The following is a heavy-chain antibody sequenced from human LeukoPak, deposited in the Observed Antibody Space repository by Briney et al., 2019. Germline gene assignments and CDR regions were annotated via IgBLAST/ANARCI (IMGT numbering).Heavy chain of an antibody. CDR2: IYYSGST. V-gene: IGHV4-39*01. CDR3: ARTPSQGGLWFGELLSPWYFDL. Sequence: SETLSLTCTVSGGSISSSSYYWGWIRQPPGKGLEWIGSIYYSGSTYYNPFLKSRVTISVDTSKNQFSLKLSSVTAADTAVYYCARTPSQGGLWFGELLSPWYFDLWGRGTLVTVSS. CDR1: GGSISSSSYY. J-gene: IGHJ2*01. D-gene: IGHD3-10*01.